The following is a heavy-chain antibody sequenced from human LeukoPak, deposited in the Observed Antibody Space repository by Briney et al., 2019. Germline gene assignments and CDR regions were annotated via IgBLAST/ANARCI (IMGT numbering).Heavy chain of an antibody. CDR3: ATQRGSYLWGTDFDY. D-gene: IGHD3-16*01. Sequence: ASVTVSCKASGYTFTGYYMHWVRQAPGQGLEWMGWINPNSGDTKYAQKFQGRVTMTRDTSISTAYLELSRLRSDDTAVYYCATQRGSYLWGTDFDYWGQGTLVTVSS. V-gene: IGHV1-2*02. J-gene: IGHJ4*02. CDR2: INPNSGDT. CDR1: GYTFTGYY.